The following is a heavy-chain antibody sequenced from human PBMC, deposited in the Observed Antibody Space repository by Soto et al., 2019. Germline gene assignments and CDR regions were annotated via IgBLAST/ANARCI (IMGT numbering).Heavy chain of an antibody. CDR1: GFSFTDAW. V-gene: IGHV3-15*07. J-gene: IGHJ4*02. D-gene: IGHD3-22*01. CDR2: SKTKAYGGTI. Sequence: DVQLMESGGGLVQPGGSLRLSCAASGFSFTDAWMNWVRQGPGKGLEWVGRSKTKAYGGTIAYAAPVKGRFIISRDDSKXTXXXXXXXXXXXXXXVYYCTSGPYYNTGGLDSWGQGTLVTVSS. CDR3: TSGPYYNTGGLDS.